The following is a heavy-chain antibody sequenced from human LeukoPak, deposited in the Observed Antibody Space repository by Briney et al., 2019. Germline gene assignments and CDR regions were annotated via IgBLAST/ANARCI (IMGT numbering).Heavy chain of an antibody. J-gene: IGHJ5*02. CDR1: GGSFGGYY. CDR3: ARCRDYDFWSGYYRWFDP. CDR2: INHSGST. Sequence: SETLSLTXAVYGGSFGGYYWSWIRQAPGKGLEWIGEINHSGSTNYNPSLKSRVTISVDTSKNQFSLKLSSVTAADTAVYYCARCRDYDFWSGYYRWFDPWGQGTLVTVSS. D-gene: IGHD3-3*01. V-gene: IGHV4-34*01.